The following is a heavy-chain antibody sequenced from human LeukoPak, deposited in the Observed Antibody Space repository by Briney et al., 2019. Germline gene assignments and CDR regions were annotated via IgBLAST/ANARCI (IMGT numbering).Heavy chain of an antibody. Sequence: SETLSLTCTVSGGSISSYYWTWIRQPAGKGLEWIGRIYTTGSTNYNPSLNSRVTMSVDTSKNQFSLKLSSVTAADTAVYYCARGSNYDILTGYCFDYWGQGTLVTVSS. CDR2: IYTTGST. CDR1: GGSISSYY. D-gene: IGHD3-9*01. CDR3: ARGSNYDILTGYCFDY. V-gene: IGHV4-4*07. J-gene: IGHJ4*02.